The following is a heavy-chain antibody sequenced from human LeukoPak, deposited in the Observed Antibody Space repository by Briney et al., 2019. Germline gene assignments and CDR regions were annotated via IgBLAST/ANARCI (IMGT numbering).Heavy chain of an antibody. CDR2: ISYDGSNK. D-gene: IGHD1-26*01. CDR3: AKDLSRGSPKNYYMDV. CDR1: GFTFSSYA. Sequence: PGRSLRLSCAASGFTFSSYAMHWVRQAPGKGLEWVAVISYDGSNKYYADSVKGRFTISRDNSKNTLYLQMNSLRAEDTAVYYCAKDLSRGSPKNYYMDVWGKGTTVTVSS. V-gene: IGHV3-30-3*01. J-gene: IGHJ6*03.